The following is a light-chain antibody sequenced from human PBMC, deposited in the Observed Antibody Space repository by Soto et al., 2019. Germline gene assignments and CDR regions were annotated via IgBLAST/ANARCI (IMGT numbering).Light chain of an antibody. CDR2: DAS. J-gene: IGKJ1*01. V-gene: IGKV3-15*01. CDR3: QQYKKWPRT. CDR1: QSVSSN. Sequence: EILMTQSPATLSVSPGERATLSCRASQSVSSNFAWYQQKPGQAPRLLIYDASTRATGIPARSSGSGSGTEFTLTISSLQSEDFAVYYCQQYKKWPRTFGQGTKVDIK.